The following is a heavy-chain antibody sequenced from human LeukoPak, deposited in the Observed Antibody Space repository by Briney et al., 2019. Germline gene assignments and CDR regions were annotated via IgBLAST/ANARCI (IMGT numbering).Heavy chain of an antibody. D-gene: IGHD2-2*01. CDR1: GGSISSSSYY. CDR2: MHYSGST. J-gene: IGHJ5*02. CDR3: TRSCGSTSCSDGDWFDP. Sequence: SETLSLTCTVSGGSISSSSYYWGWIRQPPGKGLEWIASMHYSGSTYLNPSLKSRVTISVDTSKNQFSLNLSSVTAADAAVYYCTRSCGSTSCSDGDWFDPWGQGTLVTVSS. V-gene: IGHV4-39*01.